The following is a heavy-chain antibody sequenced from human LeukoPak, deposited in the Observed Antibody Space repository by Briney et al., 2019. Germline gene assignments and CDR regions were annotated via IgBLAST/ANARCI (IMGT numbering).Heavy chain of an antibody. D-gene: IGHD3-10*01. V-gene: IGHV1-8*01. CDR1: GYTFINYD. J-gene: IGHJ3*02. CDR2: MNPNSANT. CDR3: ARGNYYGNDVYDAFDI. Sequence: ASVKVSCKASGYTFINYDINWVRQAPGQGLEWMGWMNPNSANTGYAPEFQGRVTMTSDTSISTAYMDLSSLRSEDTAKYYCARGNYYGNDVYDAFDIWGQGTMVTVSS.